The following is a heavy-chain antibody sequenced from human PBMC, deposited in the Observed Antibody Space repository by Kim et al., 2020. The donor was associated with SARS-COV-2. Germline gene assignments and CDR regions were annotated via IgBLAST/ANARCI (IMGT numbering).Heavy chain of an antibody. CDR2: IIPILGIA. CDR3: ARDRPVVRDSSGYQDY. J-gene: IGHJ4*02. Sequence: SVKVSCKASGGTFSSYAISWVRQAPGQGLEWMGRIIPILGIANYAQKFQGRVTITADKSTSTAYMELSSLRSEDTAVYYCARDRPVVRDSSGYQDYWGQGTLVTVSS. V-gene: IGHV1-69*04. CDR1: GGTFSSYA. D-gene: IGHD3-22*01.